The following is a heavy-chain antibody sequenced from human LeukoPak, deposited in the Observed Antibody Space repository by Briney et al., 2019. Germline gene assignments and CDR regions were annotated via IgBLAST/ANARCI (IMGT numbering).Heavy chain of an antibody. CDR2: ISAYNGNT. CDR3: ARDGLWFGELLYLDY. V-gene: IGHV1-18*01. Sequence: ASVKVSCKASGYTFTSYGISWVRQAPGQGLEWMGWISAYNGNTNYAQKLQGRVTMTTDTSTSTAYMELRSLRSDDTAVYYCARDGLWFGELLYLDYWGRGTLVTVSS. CDR1: GYTFTSYG. D-gene: IGHD3-10*01. J-gene: IGHJ4*02.